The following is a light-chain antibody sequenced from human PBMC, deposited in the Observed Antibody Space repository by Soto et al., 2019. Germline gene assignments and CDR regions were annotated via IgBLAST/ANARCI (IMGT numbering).Light chain of an antibody. CDR3: SSYTRTNTLT. Sequence: QSALTQPASVSGSPGQSITISCTGASSVVADYEYVSWYQQHPDKAPKLIIYEVTNRPSGVSDRFSGSKSGNTASLTISGLQPEDESDYYCSSYTRTNTLTFGGGTKLTVL. J-gene: IGLJ2*01. CDR2: EVT. CDR1: SSVVADYEY. V-gene: IGLV2-14*01.